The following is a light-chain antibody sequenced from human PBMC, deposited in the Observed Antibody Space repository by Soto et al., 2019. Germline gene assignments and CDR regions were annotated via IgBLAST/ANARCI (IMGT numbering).Light chain of an antibody. CDR3: QSYDSSLSGSTV. V-gene: IGLV1-40*01. CDR2: DKN. CDR1: SSNIGAGYD. J-gene: IGLJ1*01. Sequence: QSVLTQPPSVSGAPGQRVNISCTGTSSNIGAGYDVHWYQQLPGTAPKLLIYDKNNRPSGVPDRFSGSKSGTSASLAITGLQAEDEADYYCQSYDSSLSGSTVFGTGTKLTVL.